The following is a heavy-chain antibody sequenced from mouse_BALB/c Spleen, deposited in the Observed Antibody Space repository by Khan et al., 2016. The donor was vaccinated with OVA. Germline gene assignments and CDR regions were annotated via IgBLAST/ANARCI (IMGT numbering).Heavy chain of an antibody. V-gene: IGHV1S81*02. D-gene: IGHD2-1*01. CDR2: INPSNGGT. CDR1: GYTFTSYY. CDR3: TRSGYGTFAY. J-gene: IGHJ3*01. Sequence: VQLQESGAELVKPGASVRLSCKASGYTFTSYYLYWVKQRPGQGLEWIGDINPSNGGTNFNEKFKSKATLTVDKSSSTAYMQLSSLTSEDSAVYYWTRSGYGTFAYWGQGTLVTVA.